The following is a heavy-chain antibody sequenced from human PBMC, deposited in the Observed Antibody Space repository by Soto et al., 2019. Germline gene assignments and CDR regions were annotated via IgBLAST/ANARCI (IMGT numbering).Heavy chain of an antibody. D-gene: IGHD1-26*01. CDR1: GFTFSSYG. Sequence: QVQLVESGGGVVQPGRSLRLSCAASGFTFSSYGMHWVRQAPGKGLEWVAVVSYDGTNKYYADSVKGRFTISRDNSXNXPYLQMNSLRAEDTAVYYCAKGWELLPGDYYYGMDVWGQGTTVTVSS. J-gene: IGHJ6*02. CDR2: VSYDGTNK. V-gene: IGHV3-30*18. CDR3: AKGWELLPGDYYYGMDV.